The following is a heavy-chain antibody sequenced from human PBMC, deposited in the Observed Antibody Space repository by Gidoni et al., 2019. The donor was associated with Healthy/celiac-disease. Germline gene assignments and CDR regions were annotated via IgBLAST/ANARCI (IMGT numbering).Heavy chain of an antibody. CDR1: GYSFTSYW. J-gene: IGHJ4*02. CDR2: IDPSDSYT. CDR3: AKSGLSGWSRTPFDY. V-gene: IGHV5-10-1*01. D-gene: IGHD6-19*01. Sequence: EVQLVQSGAEVKKPGESLRISCKGSGYSFTSYWISWVRQMPGKGLEWMGRIDPSDSYTNYSPSFQGHVTISADKSISTAYLQWSSLKASDTAMYYCAKSGLSGWSRTPFDYWGQGTLVTVSS.